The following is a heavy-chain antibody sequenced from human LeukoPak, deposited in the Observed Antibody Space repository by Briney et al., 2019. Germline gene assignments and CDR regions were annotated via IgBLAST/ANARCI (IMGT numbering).Heavy chain of an antibody. J-gene: IGHJ4*02. Sequence: GGSLRLSCAASGFTFSSYAMNWVRQAPGKGLEWVSTITGSGSNTYYADSVKGQFTVSRDNSKNTLYLQMDSLSAEDTATYYCAKALPRSEGYTHGYFDYWGQGTLVTVSS. D-gene: IGHD3-22*01. V-gene: IGHV3-23*01. CDR1: GFTFSSYA. CDR2: ITGSGSNT. CDR3: AKALPRSEGYTHGYFDY.